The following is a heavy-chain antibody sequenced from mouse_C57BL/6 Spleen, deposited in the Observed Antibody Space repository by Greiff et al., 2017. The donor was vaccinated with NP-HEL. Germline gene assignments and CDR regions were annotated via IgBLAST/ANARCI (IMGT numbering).Heavy chain of an antibody. CDR1: GYTFTSYW. D-gene: IGHD2-5*01. V-gene: IGHV1-52*01. Sequence: VQLQQSGAELVRPGSSVKLSCKASGYTFTSYWMHWVKQRPIQGLEWIGNIDPSDSETHYNQKFKDKATLTVDKSSSTAYMQISSLTSEDSAVYYCARAGYSNLFDYWGQGTTLTVSS. CDR2: IDPSDSET. J-gene: IGHJ2*01. CDR3: ARAGYSNLFDY.